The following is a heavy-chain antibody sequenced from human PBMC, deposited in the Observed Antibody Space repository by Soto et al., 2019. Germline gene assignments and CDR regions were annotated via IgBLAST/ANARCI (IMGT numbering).Heavy chain of an antibody. V-gene: IGHV1-8*01. Sequence: ASVKVSCKASGYTFTSYEINWVRQATGQGLEWMGWMNPNSGNTGYAQKFQGRVTMTRNTSISTAYMELSSLRSEDTAVYYCARGGPSIAAQGYMDVWGKGTTVTVSS. D-gene: IGHD6-6*01. J-gene: IGHJ6*03. CDR2: MNPNSGNT. CDR1: GYTFTSYE. CDR3: ARGGPSIAAQGYMDV.